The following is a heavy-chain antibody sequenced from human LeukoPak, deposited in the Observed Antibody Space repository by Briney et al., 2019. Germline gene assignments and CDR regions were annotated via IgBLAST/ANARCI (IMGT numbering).Heavy chain of an antibody. CDR1: GYTFTSYG. V-gene: IGHV1-18*01. Sequence: GASVKVSCKASGYTFTSYGISWVRQAPGQGLEWMGWISAYNGNTNYAQKLQGRVTMTTDTSTSTAYMELRSLRSDDTAVYYCARGNSSSWYSLFDFDYWGQGTLVTVSS. CDR3: ARGNSSSWYSLFDFDY. D-gene: IGHD6-13*01. J-gene: IGHJ4*02. CDR2: ISAYNGNT.